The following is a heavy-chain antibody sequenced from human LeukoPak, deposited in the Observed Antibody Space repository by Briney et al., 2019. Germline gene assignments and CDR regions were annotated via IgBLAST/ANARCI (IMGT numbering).Heavy chain of an antibody. CDR2: ISGGADST. CDR1: GGSISSYY. D-gene: IGHD6-19*01. Sequence: ETLSLTCTVSGGSISSYYWSWVRQAPGKGLEWVSAISGGADSTYYADSVKGRFTISRDNSKNTLYLQMNSLRAEDTAVYCCASHTFSGWYQFDYWGQGTLVTVSS. CDR3: ASHTFSGWYQFDY. J-gene: IGHJ4*02. V-gene: IGHV3-23*01.